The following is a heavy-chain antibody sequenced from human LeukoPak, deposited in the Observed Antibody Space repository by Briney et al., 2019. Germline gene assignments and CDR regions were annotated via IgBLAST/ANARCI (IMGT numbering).Heavy chain of an antibody. J-gene: IGHJ4*02. D-gene: IGHD5-12*01. CDR3: ARHESIYSGHDNGLDY. V-gene: IGHV4-34*01. CDR1: GGSFSGYY. CDR2: INHSGST. Sequence: YPSETLSLSCAVYGGSFSGYYWSWIRQPPGKGLEWIGEINHSGSTNYNPSLKSRVTISVDTSKNQFSLKLSSVTAADTAVYYCARHESIYSGHDNGLDYWGQGTLVTVSS.